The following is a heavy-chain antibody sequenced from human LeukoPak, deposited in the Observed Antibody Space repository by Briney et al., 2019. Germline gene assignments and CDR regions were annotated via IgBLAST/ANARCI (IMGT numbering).Heavy chain of an antibody. D-gene: IGHD6-19*01. J-gene: IGHJ4*02. V-gene: IGHV3-30*18. CDR2: ISYDGSNQ. CDR3: AKEGASGWYGDY. CDR1: GFTFTSYG. Sequence: GRSLRLSCAVSGFTFTSYGMHWVRQAPGKGLEWVAAISYDGSNQYYADSVKGRFTISRDNSKNTLYLQMNSLRPEDTAVYYCAKEGASGWYGDYWGQGTLVTVSS.